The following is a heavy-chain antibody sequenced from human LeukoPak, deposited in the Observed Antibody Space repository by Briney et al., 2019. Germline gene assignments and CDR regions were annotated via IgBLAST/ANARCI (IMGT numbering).Heavy chain of an antibody. D-gene: IGHD2-2*01. J-gene: IGHJ4*02. CDR3: ARVDCSSTNCYLTEDEYFDY. V-gene: IGHV1-2*06. Sequence: GASVKVSCKASGYSFTDYYIHWVRQAPGQGLEWMGRINPSGGTNYAQKFQVRVTMTRDTSISTAYMDLSRLRSDDTAVYYCARVDCSSTNCYLTEDEYFDYWGQGTLVTVSS. CDR1: GYSFTDYY. CDR2: INPSGGT.